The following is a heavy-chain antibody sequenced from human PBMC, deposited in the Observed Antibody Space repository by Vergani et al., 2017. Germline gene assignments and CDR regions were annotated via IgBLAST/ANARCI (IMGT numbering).Heavy chain of an antibody. D-gene: IGHD2-2*01. J-gene: IGHJ6*03. CDR3: ARDRIVVVPAASYYYYYMDV. CDR2: IIPILGIA. CDR1: GGTFSSYA. V-gene: IGHV1-69*04. Sequence: QVQLVQSGAEVKKPGSSVKVSCKASGGTFSSYAISWVRQAPGQGLEWMGRIIPILGIANYEQKFHGRVTITADKSTSTAYMELSSLISEDTAVYYCARDRIVVVPAASYYYYYMDVWGKGTTVTVSS.